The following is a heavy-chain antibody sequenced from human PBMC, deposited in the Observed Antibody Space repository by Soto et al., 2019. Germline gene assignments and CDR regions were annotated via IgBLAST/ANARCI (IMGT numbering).Heavy chain of an antibody. CDR3: AKQGIEVAGTDYFDY. CDR1: GFIFRSYG. Sequence: QVQLVESGGGVVQPGKSLRLSCTTTGFIFRSYGVHWVRQAPGKGLEWVAVISHDGINAYYGDAVNGRFTISRDNAKNTVYLQMNSLRVEDTDVYYCAKQGIEVAGTDYFDYWGQGALVTVAS. V-gene: IGHV3-30*18. D-gene: IGHD6-19*01. J-gene: IGHJ4*02. CDR2: ISHDGINA.